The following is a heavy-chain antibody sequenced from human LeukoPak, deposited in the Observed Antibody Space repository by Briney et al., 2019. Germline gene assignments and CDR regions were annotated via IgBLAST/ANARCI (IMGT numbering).Heavy chain of an antibody. D-gene: IGHD5-24*01. V-gene: IGHV4-59*11. Sequence: PSETLSLTCLVSGASISGHYWSWLRQPPGKGLEWIGYIYHSGATRYTSSLKSRVTMSLDTSKNNFSLKLSAVIAADTAVYYCARGNGMATFPWDSWGQGTLVTVSS. CDR3: ARGNGMATFPWDS. CDR2: IYHSGAT. CDR1: GASISGHY. J-gene: IGHJ4*02.